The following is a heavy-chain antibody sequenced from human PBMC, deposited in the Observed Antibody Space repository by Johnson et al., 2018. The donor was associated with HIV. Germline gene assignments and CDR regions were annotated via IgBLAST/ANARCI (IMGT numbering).Heavy chain of an antibody. Sequence: QVQLVESGGGVVQPGGSMRLSCAASGFTFSSYGMHWVRQAPGKGLEWVAFIRYDGSNKYYADSVKGRFTISRDNSKNTLYLQMNSLRAEDTAVYYCARDGWGSRGWDDAFDIWGQGTMVTVSS. CDR1: GFTFSSYG. V-gene: IGHV3-30*02. D-gene: IGHD6-19*01. CDR3: ARDGWGSRGWDDAFDI. J-gene: IGHJ3*02. CDR2: IRYDGSNK.